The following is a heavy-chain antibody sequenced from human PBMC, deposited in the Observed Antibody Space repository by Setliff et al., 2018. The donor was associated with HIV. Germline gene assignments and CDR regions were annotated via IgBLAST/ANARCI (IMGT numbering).Heavy chain of an antibody. V-gene: IGHV4-4*07. J-gene: IGHJ5*02. Sequence: PSETLSLTCNVSGGSISGYFWTWIRQPAGKGLEWIGRIYTSGSTNYNPSLKSRLSMSIDTSKNHFSLRLTSVTAADTAVYYCARDLPELTGRSLDPWGQGIQVTVSS. CDR3: ARDLPELTGRSLDP. CDR1: GGSISGYF. D-gene: IGHD7-27*01. CDR2: IYTSGST.